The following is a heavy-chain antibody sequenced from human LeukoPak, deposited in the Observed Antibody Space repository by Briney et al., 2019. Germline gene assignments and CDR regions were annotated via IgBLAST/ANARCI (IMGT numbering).Heavy chain of an antibody. CDR2: ISSSSSYI. V-gene: IGHV3-21*01. J-gene: IGHJ4*02. CDR3: AKDHASGSYYNELEY. D-gene: IGHD3-10*01. CDR1: GFTFSSYS. Sequence: GGSLRLSCAASGFTFSSYSMNWVRQAPGKGLEWVSSISSSSSYIYYADSVKGRFTISRDNAKNSLYLQMNSLRAEDTAVYYCAKDHASGSYYNELEYWGQGTLVTVSS.